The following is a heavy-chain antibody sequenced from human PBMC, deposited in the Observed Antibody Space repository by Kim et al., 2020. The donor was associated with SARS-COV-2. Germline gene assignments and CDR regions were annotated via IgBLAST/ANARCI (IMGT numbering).Heavy chain of an antibody. CDR1: GFSFSAFG. Sequence: GGSLRLSCAASGFSFSAFGMHWVRQAPGKGLEWVAVIWHDGSSEYYADSVRGRFTVSRDNSQNTLYLQMSTLRAEDTAVYFCASERGSAYGEEFFHHWGQGTLVTVSS. V-gene: IGHV3-33*01. CDR2: IWHDGSSE. CDR3: ASERGSAYGEEFFHH. D-gene: IGHD3-22*01. J-gene: IGHJ1*01.